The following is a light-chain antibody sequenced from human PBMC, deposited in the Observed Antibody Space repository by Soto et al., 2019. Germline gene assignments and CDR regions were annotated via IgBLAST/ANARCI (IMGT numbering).Light chain of an antibody. CDR1: YSNIGTNT. CDR3: AAWDGSLNVVL. J-gene: IGLJ3*02. CDR2: EN. V-gene: IGLV1-44*01. Sequence: QPVLTQPPSASGTPGQRVTISCSGSYSNIGTNTVNWYQQLPGAAPKLRIYENQRPSGVPDRFSGSKSGTSASLAIGGLQSEDEADYYCAAWDGSLNVVLFGGGTKLTVL.